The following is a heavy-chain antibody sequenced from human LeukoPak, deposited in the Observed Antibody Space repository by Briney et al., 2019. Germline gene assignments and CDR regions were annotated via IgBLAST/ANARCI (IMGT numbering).Heavy chain of an antibody. D-gene: IGHD2/OR15-2a*01. J-gene: IGHJ4*02. CDR1: GFTFSSYA. Sequence: GGSLRLSCAASGFTFSSYAMSWVRQAPGKGLEWVSAISGSGGSTYYADSVKGRFTISRDSPKSTLYLQMNSLRAEDTAVYYCAKDYYGEYYFDYWGQGTLVTVSS. CDR3: AKDYYGEYYFDY. CDR2: ISGSGGST. V-gene: IGHV3-23*01.